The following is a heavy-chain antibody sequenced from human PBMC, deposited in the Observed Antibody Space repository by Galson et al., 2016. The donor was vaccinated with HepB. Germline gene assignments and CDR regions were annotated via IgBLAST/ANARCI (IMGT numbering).Heavy chain of an antibody. CDR2: IHNPGRT. V-gene: IGHV4-59*01. CDR1: GASINNNY. J-gene: IGHJ4*02. CDR3: ARIRFRGGFEGPDY. D-gene: IGHD1-26*01. Sequence: SETLSLTCSVSGASINNNYWSWIRQPPGKGLEWIGFIHNPGRTNYNPSPNSRLAISVDTSRNQFSLKLSSVTAADAAVNFCARIRFRGGFEGPDYWGQGAVVTVTS.